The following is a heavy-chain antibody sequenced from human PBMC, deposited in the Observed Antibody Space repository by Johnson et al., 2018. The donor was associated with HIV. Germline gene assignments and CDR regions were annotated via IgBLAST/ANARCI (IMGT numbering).Heavy chain of an antibody. J-gene: IGHJ3*02. D-gene: IGHD5-18*01. CDR3: ARGGIRGYSYGPGDFDI. CDR2: ISYDGSNK. V-gene: IGHV3-30*14. Sequence: QVQLVESGGGVVQPGRSLRLSCAASGFTFSSYAMHWVRQAPGKGLEWVAVISYDGSNKYYADSVKGRFTISRDNSKNTLYLQMNSLRAEETAVYYCARGGIRGYSYGPGDFDIWGQGTMVTVSS. CDR1: GFTFSSYA.